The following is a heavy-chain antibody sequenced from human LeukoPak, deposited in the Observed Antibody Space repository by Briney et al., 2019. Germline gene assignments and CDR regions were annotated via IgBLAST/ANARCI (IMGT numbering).Heavy chain of an antibody. Sequence: LETLSLTCTVSGGSISSYYWGWIRQPPGKGLEWIGYIYYTGSTNYNPSLESRVTISVDTSKNQFSLKLSSVTAADTAVYYCARASGWYPNQYDYWGQGTLVTVSS. CDR2: IYYTGST. D-gene: IGHD6-19*01. CDR3: ARASGWYPNQYDY. J-gene: IGHJ4*02. V-gene: IGHV4-59*01. CDR1: GGSISSYY.